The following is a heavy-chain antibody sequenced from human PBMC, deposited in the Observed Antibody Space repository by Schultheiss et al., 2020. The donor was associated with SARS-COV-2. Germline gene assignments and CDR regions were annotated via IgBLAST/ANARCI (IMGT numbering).Heavy chain of an antibody. V-gene: IGHV1-46*01. D-gene: IGHD3-22*01. CDR3: ASPGLRYDSSGYYPANFDY. Sequence: ASVKVSCKASGYTFTSYYMHWVRQAPGQGLEWMGIINPSGGSTSYAQKFQGRVTMTRDTSTSTVYMELSSLRSEDTAVYYCASPGLRYDSSGYYPANFDYWGQGTLVTVSS. CDR2: INPSGGST. J-gene: IGHJ4*02. CDR1: GYTFTSYY.